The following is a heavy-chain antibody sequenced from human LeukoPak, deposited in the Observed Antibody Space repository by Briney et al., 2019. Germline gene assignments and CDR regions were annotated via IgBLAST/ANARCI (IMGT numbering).Heavy chain of an antibody. CDR1: GGSISSYY. D-gene: IGHD3-9*01. CDR2: IYTSGST. Sequence: SETLSLTCTVSGGSISSYYWSWIRQPAGKGLEWIGRIYTSGSTNYNPSLKSRVTMSVDTSKNQLSLKLSSVTAADTAVYYCARERLYYDILTGYFNYFDYWGQGTLVTVSS. V-gene: IGHV4-4*07. J-gene: IGHJ4*02. CDR3: ARERLYYDILTGYFNYFDY.